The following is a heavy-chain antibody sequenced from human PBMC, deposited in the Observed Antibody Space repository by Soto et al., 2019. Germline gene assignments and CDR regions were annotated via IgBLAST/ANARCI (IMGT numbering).Heavy chain of an antibody. CDR3: AHRRGIFGVVINWFDP. V-gene: IGHV2-5*01. Sequence: SGPALVNPTQPLTLTCTFSGFSLSTSGVVVGWIRQPPGKALEWLALIYWNDDKRYSPSLKSRLTITKDTSKNQVVLTMTNMDPVDTATYYCAHRRGIFGVVINWFDPWGQGTLVTVSS. J-gene: IGHJ5*02. D-gene: IGHD3-3*01. CDR1: GFSLSTSGVV. CDR2: IYWNDDK.